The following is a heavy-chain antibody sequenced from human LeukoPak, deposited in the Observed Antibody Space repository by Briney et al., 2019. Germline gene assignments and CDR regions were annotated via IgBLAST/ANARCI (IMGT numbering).Heavy chain of an antibody. J-gene: IGHJ4*02. V-gene: IGHV3-21*01. D-gene: IGHD6-19*01. Sequence: GGSLRLSCAASGFTFNSYAMSWVRQAPGKGLEWVSFISTSSSYIYYADSVRGRFTISRDNAKNSLYLQMNSLRAEDTAVYYCARQQWLDGAYYDYWGQGTLVTVSS. CDR2: ISTSSSYI. CDR1: GFTFNSYA. CDR3: ARQQWLDGAYYDY.